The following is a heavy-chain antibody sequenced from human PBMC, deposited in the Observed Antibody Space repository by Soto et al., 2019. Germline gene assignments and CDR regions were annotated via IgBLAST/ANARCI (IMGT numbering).Heavy chain of an antibody. D-gene: IGHD2-21*02. CDR2: IYTSGST. CDR1: GGSIISYC. CDR3: AIDRIVVVTDDFPDYGMDV. V-gene: IGHV4-4*07. Sequence: SEPQCLTWTVSGGSIISYCWSWIRQHAGKGLEWIGRIYTSGSTNYNPSLKSRVTMSVDTSKNQFSLKLSSVTAADTAVYYCAIDRIVVVTDDFPDYGMDVWGQGTTLTVSS. J-gene: IGHJ6*02.